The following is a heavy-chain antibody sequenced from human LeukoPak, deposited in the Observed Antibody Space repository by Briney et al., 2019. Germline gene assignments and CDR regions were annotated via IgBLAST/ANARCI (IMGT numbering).Heavy chain of an antibody. CDR3: ARHLGGYYYYYMDV. CDR2: IIPIFGTA. Sequence: SVKVSCKASGGTFSSYAISWVRQAPGQGLEWMGGIIPIFGTANYAQKFQGRVTITADESTSTAYMELSSLRPEDTAVYYCARHLGGYYYYYMDVWGKGTTVTVSS. V-gene: IGHV1-69*01. J-gene: IGHJ6*03. D-gene: IGHD3-16*01. CDR1: GGTFSSYA.